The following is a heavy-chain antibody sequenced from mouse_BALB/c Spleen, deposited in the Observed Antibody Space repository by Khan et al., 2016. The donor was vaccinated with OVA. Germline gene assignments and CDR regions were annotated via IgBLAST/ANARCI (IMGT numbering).Heavy chain of an antibody. V-gene: IGHV2-6*02. Sequence: QVQLKESGPGLVAPSQSLSITCTVSGFSLTNYGVHWVRQPPGKGLEWLVVIWSDGYTTYNSALKSRLSISKDNSKSQVFLKMNSLQTDDTVIYYCARYRFGYAMDYWGQGTSDTVSS. D-gene: IGHD2-14*01. J-gene: IGHJ4*01. CDR1: GFSLTNYG. CDR2: IWSDGYT. CDR3: ARYRFGYAMDY.